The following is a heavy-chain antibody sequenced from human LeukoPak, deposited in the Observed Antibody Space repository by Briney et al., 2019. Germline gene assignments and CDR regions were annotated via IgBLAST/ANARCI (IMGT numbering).Heavy chain of an antibody. CDR1: GGSFSGYY. V-gene: IGHV4-59*10. J-gene: IGHJ3*02. CDR2: IYTSGST. CDR3: ATVSGIDAFDI. Sequence: SETLSLTCAVYGGSFSGYYWSWIRQPPGKGLEWIGRIYTSGSTNYNPSLKSRVTMSVDTSKNQFSLKLSSVTAADTAVYYCATVSGIDAFDIWGQGTMVTVSS. D-gene: IGHD1-26*01.